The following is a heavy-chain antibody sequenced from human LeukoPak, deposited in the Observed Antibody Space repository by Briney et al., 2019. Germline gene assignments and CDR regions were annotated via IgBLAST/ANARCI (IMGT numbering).Heavy chain of an antibody. V-gene: IGHV3-7*03. Sequence: GGSWGLSCAASGSAWGSHWMTWFRKVPGRGPEWVANVNRDGSETYYLDSVKGRFTISKDNAKNSLYLQMNSLRAEDTALYHCARNNGMDVWGQGTTVIVSS. J-gene: IGHJ6*02. CDR1: GSAWGSHW. CDR3: ARNNGMDV. CDR2: VNRDGSET.